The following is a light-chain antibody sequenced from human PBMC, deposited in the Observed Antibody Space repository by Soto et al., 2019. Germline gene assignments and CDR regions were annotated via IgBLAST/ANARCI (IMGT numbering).Light chain of an antibody. Sequence: EVVLTQSPATLSLSPGERATLSCGASQSVNGYLALYQQKPGQPPRLLISGASSRATGIPDRFSGSGSGTDFTLTISRLEPEDFAVYYCQQYGSSPYTFGQGTKV. CDR2: GAS. V-gene: IGKV3-20*01. J-gene: IGKJ2*01. CDR1: QSVNGY. CDR3: QQYGSSPYT.